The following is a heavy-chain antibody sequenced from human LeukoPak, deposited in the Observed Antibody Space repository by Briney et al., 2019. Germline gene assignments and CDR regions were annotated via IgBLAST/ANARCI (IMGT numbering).Heavy chain of an antibody. CDR2: ISSNGGST. V-gene: IGHV3-64*04. Sequence: GGSLRLSCSASGFTFSSYAMHWVRQAPGKGLEYVSAISSNGGSTYYADSVKGRFTISRDNSKNTLYLQMNSLRAEDTAVYYCARDPIAARLMQVGGTFDPWGQGTLVTVSS. J-gene: IGHJ5*02. CDR3: ARDPIAARLMQVGGTFDP. CDR1: GFTFSSYA. D-gene: IGHD6-6*01.